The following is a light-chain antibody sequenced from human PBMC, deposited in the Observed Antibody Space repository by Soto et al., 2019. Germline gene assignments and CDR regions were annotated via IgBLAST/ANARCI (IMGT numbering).Light chain of an antibody. CDR3: QQYNNWPPANT. CDR1: QSVSSN. Sequence: EIVMTQSPATLSVSPGERATLSCRASQSVSSNLAWYQQKPGQAPRLLIYGASTRATGFPARFSGSGSGTEFTLTISSLQSEDFAVHYCQQYNNWPPANTFGQGTKLEIK. V-gene: IGKV3-15*01. CDR2: GAS. J-gene: IGKJ2*01.